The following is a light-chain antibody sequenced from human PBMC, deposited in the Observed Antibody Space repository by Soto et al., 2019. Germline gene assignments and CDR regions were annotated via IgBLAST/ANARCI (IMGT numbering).Light chain of an antibody. CDR1: QTINNC. Sequence: DIQMTQSPSSLSASAGDRVTITCRASQTINNCVNWYRQKPGKAPELLMYGASTLESGVPARFSGSGSGTDFALTISSLQPEDFATYYCQQCYTTPLTFGGGTK. J-gene: IGKJ4*01. CDR3: QQCYTTPLT. V-gene: IGKV1-39*01. CDR2: GAS.